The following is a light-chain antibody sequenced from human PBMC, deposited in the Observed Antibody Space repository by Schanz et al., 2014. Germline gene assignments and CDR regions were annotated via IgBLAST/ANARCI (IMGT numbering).Light chain of an antibody. Sequence: EIVLTQSPGTLSLSPGERATLSCRASQSVSSTYLAWYQQKPGQAPRLLIYAASSRATGIPDRFSGSGSGTDFTLTISRLEPEDFAVYYCQQYGTLPRTFGQGTKLEIK. J-gene: IGKJ2*01. V-gene: IGKV3-20*01. CDR1: QSVSSTY. CDR3: QQYGTLPRT. CDR2: AAS.